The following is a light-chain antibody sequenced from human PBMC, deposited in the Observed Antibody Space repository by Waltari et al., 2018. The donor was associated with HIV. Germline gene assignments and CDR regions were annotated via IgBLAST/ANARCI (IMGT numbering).Light chain of an antibody. CDR3: QQYYTVPLT. Sequence: DIVMTQSPDSLAVSLGEMATINCKSSQSVFFSSNNKNFLAWYQQKPGQAPKLLISWASTRASGVPARFSGSGSGTDFTLTISSLQPGDVAVYFCQQYYTVPLTFGPGTKVEI. V-gene: IGKV4-1*01. J-gene: IGKJ3*01. CDR1: QSVFFSSNNKNF. CDR2: WAS.